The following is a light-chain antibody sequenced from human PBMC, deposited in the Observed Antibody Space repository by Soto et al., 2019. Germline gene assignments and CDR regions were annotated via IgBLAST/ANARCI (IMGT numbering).Light chain of an antibody. CDR2: KAS. CDR3: QQYNSYSRT. Sequence: DIQMTQSPSTLSASVVDRVTITFRASQSISSWLAWYQQKPGKAPKLLIYKASSLESGVPSRFSGSGSGTEFTLTISSLQPDDFATYYCQQYNSYSRTFGQGTKVDI. V-gene: IGKV1-5*03. J-gene: IGKJ1*01. CDR1: QSISSW.